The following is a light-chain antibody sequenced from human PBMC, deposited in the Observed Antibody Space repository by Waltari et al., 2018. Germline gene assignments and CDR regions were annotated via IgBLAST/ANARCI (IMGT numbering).Light chain of an antibody. Sequence: QSGLTQSPTSPGAPAQPVTIPCSGTDSNHCGNYSFWYQQLPATAPSLLIYRNNQRPSGVPDRISGSKSGTTALQAISGLRSEDEADYYCAAWDDTVSGVVFGGGTKVTVL. CDR2: RNN. CDR3: AAWDDTVSGVV. J-gene: IGLJ3*02. CDR1: DSNHCGNY. V-gene: IGLV1-47*01.